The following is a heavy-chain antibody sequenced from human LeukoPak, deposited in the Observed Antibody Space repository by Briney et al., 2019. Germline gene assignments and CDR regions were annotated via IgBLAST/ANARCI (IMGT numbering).Heavy chain of an antibody. CDR2: MNPNSGNT. V-gene: IGHV1-8*01. Sequence: ASVKVSCKASGYTFTSYDINWVRQATGQGLEWTGWMNPNSGNTGYAQKFQGRVTMTRDTSISTAYMELSSLTSEDSAVYYCARGRGSGSGWRRFDYWGQGTLVTVS. CDR3: ARGRGSGSGWRRFDY. J-gene: IGHJ4*02. CDR1: GYTFTSYD. D-gene: IGHD6-19*01.